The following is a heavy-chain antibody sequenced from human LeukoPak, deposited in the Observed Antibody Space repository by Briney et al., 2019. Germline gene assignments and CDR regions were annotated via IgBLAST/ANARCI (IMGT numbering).Heavy chain of an antibody. CDR3: ARDFTADYYYYYMDV. J-gene: IGHJ6*03. V-gene: IGHV3-7*01. D-gene: IGHD3-16*01. CDR1: GFTFSSYW. CDR2: IKQDGSEK. Sequence: GGSLRLSCAASGFTFSSYWMSWVRQAPGKGLEWVANIKQDGSEKYYVDSVKGRFTISRDNAKNSLYLLMNSLRAEDTAEYYCARDFTADYYYYYMDVWGKGTTVTVSS.